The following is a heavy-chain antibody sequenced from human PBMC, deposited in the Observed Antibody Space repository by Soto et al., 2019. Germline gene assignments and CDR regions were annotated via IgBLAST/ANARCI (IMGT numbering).Heavy chain of an antibody. Sequence: PSETLSLTCTVSGGSISSYYWSWIRQPPGKGLEWIGYIYYSGSTNYSPSLKSRVTISVDTSKNQFSLKLSSVTAAHTAVYFCAREGLLVVPASASSHGAFDIWGQGTMVTVSS. V-gene: IGHV4-59*01. J-gene: IGHJ3*02. D-gene: IGHD2-2*01. CDR1: GGSISSYY. CDR2: IYYSGST. CDR3: AREGLLVVPASASSHGAFDI.